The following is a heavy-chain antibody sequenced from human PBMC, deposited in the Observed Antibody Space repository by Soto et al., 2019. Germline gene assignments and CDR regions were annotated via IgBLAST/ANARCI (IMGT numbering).Heavy chain of an antibody. D-gene: IGHD3-10*01. Sequence: QVQLVQSGVEVKKPGASVKVSCKTSGYTFTNYGVSWVRQAPGQGLEWMGWISPYNGNTKYAQKFQGRVTLTADTSTNTANMDLRSLRSDDPAVYYCARDRGGFDSWGQGTLVTVSS. J-gene: IGHJ4*02. CDR3: ARDRGGFDS. V-gene: IGHV1-18*01. CDR1: GYTFTNYG. CDR2: ISPYNGNT.